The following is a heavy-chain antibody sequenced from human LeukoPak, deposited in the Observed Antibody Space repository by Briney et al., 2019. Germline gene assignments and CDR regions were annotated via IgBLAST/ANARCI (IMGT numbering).Heavy chain of an antibody. CDR1: AGFLSRYY. V-gene: IGHV4-59*01. Sequence: SESLSLTRLLYAGFLSRYYWSWLRQPPGRGREWIGYIYYSGSTNYDPSVRSRVTIPVDTSKNQLSLKLSAVRAADTAVYYCARVDGGENYYFWSGLDYWGQGTLVTVSS. D-gene: IGHD3-3*01. CDR3: ARVDGGENYYFWSGLDY. J-gene: IGHJ4*02. CDR2: IYYSGST.